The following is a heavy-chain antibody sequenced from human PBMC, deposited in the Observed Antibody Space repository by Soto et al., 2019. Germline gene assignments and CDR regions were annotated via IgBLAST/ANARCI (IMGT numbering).Heavy chain of an antibody. J-gene: IGHJ4*02. CDR1: GFSLSTRGVG. CDR2: IFWHDDK. CDR3: AHRSRGYAYYFDQ. V-gene: IGHV2-5*01. D-gene: IGHD5-12*01. Sequence: QITLKESGPTLVKPTQTLTLTCSFSGFSLSTRGVGVGWIRQPPGKALEWLALIFWHDDKWYSPSLRSRLTIAEDTSKNQVVLTMTTMDPVDTATYYCAHRSRGYAYYFDQWGQGTLVTVSS.